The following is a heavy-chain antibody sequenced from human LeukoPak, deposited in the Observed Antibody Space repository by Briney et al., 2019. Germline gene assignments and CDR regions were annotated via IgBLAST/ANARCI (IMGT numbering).Heavy chain of an antibody. V-gene: IGHV3-48*02. CDR2: ISSGGSTI. J-gene: IGHJ4*02. CDR3: ARRFDS. CDR1: WFTLSDYK. Sequence: GSPRLSCAASWFTLSDYKMNRGRPAPGKGLEWVSYISSGGSTIYYADSVKGRFTISRDNAKNSLYLQMNSLRDEDTAVYYCARRFDSWGQGTLVTVSS.